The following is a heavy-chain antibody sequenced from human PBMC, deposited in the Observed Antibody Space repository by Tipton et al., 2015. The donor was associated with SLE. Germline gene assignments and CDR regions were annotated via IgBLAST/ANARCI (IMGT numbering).Heavy chain of an antibody. D-gene: IGHD3-10*01. Sequence: GSLRLSCAASGFTFSNYAMFWVRQAQGKGLEWVSSISGSGESTYYGDSVKGRFTISRDNSKDMVYLQMNRLQLEDTAVYYCAKKGTTWFRELISRHGMDVWCQGTTVTVSS. CDR2: ISGSGEST. CDR1: GFTFSNYA. V-gene: IGHV3-23*02. CDR3: AKKGTTWFRELISRHGMDV. J-gene: IGHJ6*02.